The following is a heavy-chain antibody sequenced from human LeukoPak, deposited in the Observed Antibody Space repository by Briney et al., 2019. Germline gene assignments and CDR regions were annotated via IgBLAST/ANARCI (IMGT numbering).Heavy chain of an antibody. CDR1: GYRFPNYW. CDR2: IYPGDSHT. Sequence: GESLKISCKGSGYRFPNYWIGWVRQMPGKGLEWMGIIYPGDSHTRYSPSFQDQVTISDDKSISTAYLQWSSLKASHTAMYYCARGPYAYTSSATLGSYNWFDPWGQGSLVTVSS. J-gene: IGHJ5*02. CDR3: ARGPYAYTSSATLGSYNWFDP. V-gene: IGHV5-51*01. D-gene: IGHD2-2*02.